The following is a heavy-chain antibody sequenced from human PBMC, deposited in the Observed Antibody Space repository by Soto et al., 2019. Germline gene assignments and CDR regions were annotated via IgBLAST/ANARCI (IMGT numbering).Heavy chain of an antibody. J-gene: IGHJ6*02. V-gene: IGHV3-30*18. D-gene: IGHD1-1*01. CDR1: GFTFSSYG. CDR2: ISYDGNEK. Sequence: GGSLRLSCAASGFTFSSYGMHWVRQAPGKGLEWVTIISYDGNEKVYADSVKGRFTISRDNSKNTLFLQMNSLRAEDTAVYYCAKDRLRGIYYGMDFWGQGTTVTVSS. CDR3: AKDRLRGIYYGMDF.